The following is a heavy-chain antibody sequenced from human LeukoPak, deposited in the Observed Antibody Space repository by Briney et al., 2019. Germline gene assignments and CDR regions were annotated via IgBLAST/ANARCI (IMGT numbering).Heavy chain of an antibody. CDR1: GFTFSTYA. J-gene: IGHJ4*02. Sequence: GGSLRLSCAASGFTFSTYAMSWVRQAPGKGPEWVSAISGSGGTTYYADSVKGRFAISRDNSKNTLSLQMNSLRAEDTAVYYCAEDCNAVTRSYFDYWGQGTLVTVSS. CDR3: AEDCNAVTRSYFDY. V-gene: IGHV3-23*01. CDR2: ISGSGGTT. D-gene: IGHD4-17*01.